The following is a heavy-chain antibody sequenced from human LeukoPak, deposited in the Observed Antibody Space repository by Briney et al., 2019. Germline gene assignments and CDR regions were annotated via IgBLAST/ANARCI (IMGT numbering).Heavy chain of an antibody. CDR1: GFTLSSYS. D-gene: IGHD4-17*01. J-gene: IGHJ4*02. Sequence: GGSLRLSCAASGFTLSSYSMNWVRQAPGKGLEWVASISSSSSYIYYADSVKGRFTISRDNAKNSLYLQMNSLRAEDTAVYYCARVEAAYGDYVAFDYWGQGTLVTVSS. V-gene: IGHV3-21*01. CDR3: ARVEAAYGDYVAFDY. CDR2: ISSSSSYI.